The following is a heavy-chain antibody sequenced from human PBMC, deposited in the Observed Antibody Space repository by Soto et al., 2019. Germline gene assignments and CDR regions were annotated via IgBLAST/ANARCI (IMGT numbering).Heavy chain of an antibody. J-gene: IGHJ6*03. CDR3: ARDSSIAAPVLYYYYYYMDV. D-gene: IGHD6-6*01. V-gene: IGHV3-48*01. Sequence: GGSLRLSCAASGFTFSSYSMNWVRQAPGKGLEWVSYISSSSSTIYYADSVKGRFTISRDNAKNSLYLQMNSLRAEDTAVYYCARDSSIAAPVLYYYYYYMDVWGKGTTVTVSS. CDR2: ISSSSSTI. CDR1: GFTFSSYS.